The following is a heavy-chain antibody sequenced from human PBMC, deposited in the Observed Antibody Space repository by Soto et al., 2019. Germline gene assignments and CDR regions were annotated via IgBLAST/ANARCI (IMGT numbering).Heavy chain of an antibody. V-gene: IGHV6-1*01. D-gene: IGHD3-10*01. Sequence: QSQTLSLTCAISGDSVSSNSAAWNWIRQSPSRGLEWLGRTYYRYKWYNDYAVSVKSRITINPDTSKNQFSLQLNSVTPEDTAVYYCALDTMVRGVIIPVVWGQGTLVTVSS. CDR2: TYYRYKWYN. CDR1: GDSVSSNSAA. CDR3: ALDTMVRGVIIPVV. J-gene: IGHJ4*02.